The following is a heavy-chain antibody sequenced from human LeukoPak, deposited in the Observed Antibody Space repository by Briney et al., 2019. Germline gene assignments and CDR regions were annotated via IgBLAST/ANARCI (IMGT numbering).Heavy chain of an antibody. CDR2: INPSGGST. CDR3: AREMRHDFWSGYYAPSTYYYMDV. CDR1: GYTFTSYY. D-gene: IGHD3-3*01. Sequence: ASVKVSCKASGYTFTSYYMHWVRQAPGQGLEWMGIINPSGGSTSYAQKFQGRVTMTRDMSTSTVYMELSSLRSEDTAVYYCAREMRHDFWSGYYAPSTYYYMDVWGKGTTVTVSS. J-gene: IGHJ6*03. V-gene: IGHV1-46*01.